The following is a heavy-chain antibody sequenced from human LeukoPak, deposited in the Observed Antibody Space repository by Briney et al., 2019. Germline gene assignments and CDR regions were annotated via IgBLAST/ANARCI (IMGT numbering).Heavy chain of an antibody. Sequence: SCKASGYTFTTYALTWVRQAPGKGLEWVAVISYDGSNKYYADSVKSRFTISRDSSKNTLYLQMNSLRAEDTAVYYCAKDGQSGYEIISRLDDALNDFDYWGQGTLVTVSS. J-gene: IGHJ4*02. CDR1: GYTFTTYA. CDR2: ISYDGSNK. V-gene: IGHV3-30*04. D-gene: IGHD5-12*01. CDR3: AKDGQSGYEIISRLDDALNDFDY.